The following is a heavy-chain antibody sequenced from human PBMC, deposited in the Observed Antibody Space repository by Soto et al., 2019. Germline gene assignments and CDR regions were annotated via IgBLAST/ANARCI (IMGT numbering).Heavy chain of an antibody. V-gene: IGHV4-59*13. CDR2: IYYSVST. J-gene: IGHJ4*02. CDR3: ARVDSSSAVAPLFEY. Sequence: SETLSLTCTVSGGSISSYCWSWIRQPPGKGLEWIGYIYYSVSTSYNPSLKSRVTISVDTSKNQFSLKLSSVTAADTAVYYCARVDSSSAVAPLFEYWGQGNLVIVSS. CDR1: GGSISSYC. D-gene: IGHD6-6*01.